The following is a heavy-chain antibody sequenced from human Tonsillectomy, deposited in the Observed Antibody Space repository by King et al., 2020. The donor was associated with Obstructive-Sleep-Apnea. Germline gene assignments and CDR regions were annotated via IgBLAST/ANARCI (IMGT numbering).Heavy chain of an antibody. J-gene: IGHJ4*02. CDR1: GFTFSSYS. V-gene: IGHV3-21*01. Sequence: VQLVESGGGLVKPGGSLRLSCAASGFTFSSYSMNWVRQAPGKGLEWVASIRSSSSYIHYADSAKGRFTISRDNAKNSLYLQMNSLRGDDTVVYYCAGDDSRSWRFFDCWGQGTLVTVSS. D-gene: IGHD6-13*01. CDR2: IRSSSSYI. CDR3: AGDDSRSWRFFDC.